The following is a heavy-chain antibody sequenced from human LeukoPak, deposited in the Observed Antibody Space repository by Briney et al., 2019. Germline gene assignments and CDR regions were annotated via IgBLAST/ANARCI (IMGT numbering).Heavy chain of an antibody. CDR3: ARGAYYYDSSGYLLGRAFDI. Sequence: GASVKVSCKASGYTFTGYYMHWVRQAPGQGLEWMGWINPNSGGTNYAQKFQGRVTMTRDTSISTAYMELSRLRSDDTAVYYCARGAYYYDSSGYLLGRAFDIWGQGTMATVSS. CDR2: INPNSGGT. J-gene: IGHJ3*02. CDR1: GYTFTGYY. V-gene: IGHV1-2*02. D-gene: IGHD3-22*01.